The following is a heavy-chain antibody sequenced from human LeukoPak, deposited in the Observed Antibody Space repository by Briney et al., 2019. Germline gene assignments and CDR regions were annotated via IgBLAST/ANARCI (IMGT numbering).Heavy chain of an antibody. V-gene: IGHV4-61*01. J-gene: IGHJ4*02. CDR2: IYYSGST. CDR3: ARWAAAWYGDY. D-gene: IGHD6-13*01. Sequence: SGTLSLTCTVSGGSVSSGSYYWSWIRQPPGKGLEWIGYIYYSGSTNYNPSLKSRVTISVDTTKNQFSLKLSSVTAADTAVYYCARWAAAWYGDYWGQGTLVTVSS. CDR1: GGSVSSGSYY.